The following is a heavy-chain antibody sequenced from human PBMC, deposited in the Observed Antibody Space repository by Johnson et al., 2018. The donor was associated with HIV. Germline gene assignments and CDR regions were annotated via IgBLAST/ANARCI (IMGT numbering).Heavy chain of an antibody. CDR2: ISSDGGST. CDR1: EFTFSTYW. V-gene: IGHV3-74*01. J-gene: IGHJ3*02. CDR3: VREGPSERAGFDI. Sequence: VQLVESGGGLVQPGGSLRLSCAASEFTFSTYWMHWVRQAPGKGLVWVSRISSDGGSTTYADSVKARFTISRDNAKNTQYLQMKRLRAEDTAVYYCVREGPSERAGFDIGGQGTMVTVSS.